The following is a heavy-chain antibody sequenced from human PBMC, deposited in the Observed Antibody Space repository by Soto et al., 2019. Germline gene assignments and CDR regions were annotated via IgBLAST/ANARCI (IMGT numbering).Heavy chain of an antibody. Sequence: GGSLRLSCAASGFTFSSYWMSWVRQAPGKGLEWVANIKQDGSEKYYVDSVKGRFTISRDNAKNSLYLQMNSLRAEDTAVYYCARDWDYYYYGMDVWGQGTTVTVSS. CDR1: GFTFSSYW. CDR2: IKQDGSEK. V-gene: IGHV3-7*01. J-gene: IGHJ6*02. D-gene: IGHD3-16*01. CDR3: ARDWDYYYYGMDV.